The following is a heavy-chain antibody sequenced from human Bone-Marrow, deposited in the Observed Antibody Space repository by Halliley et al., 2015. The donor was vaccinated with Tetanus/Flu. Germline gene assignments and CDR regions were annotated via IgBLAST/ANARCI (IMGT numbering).Heavy chain of an antibody. CDR2: ISYGGTRT. CDR3: AKDNSAIYSES. Sequence: LGWVADISYGGTRTNYADSVKGRFTISRDNSKNTLYLQMNSLRAEGTAQYYCAKDNSAIYSESWGPGTLVTVSS. D-gene: IGHD2-15*01. J-gene: IGHJ4*02. V-gene: IGHV3-30-3*02.